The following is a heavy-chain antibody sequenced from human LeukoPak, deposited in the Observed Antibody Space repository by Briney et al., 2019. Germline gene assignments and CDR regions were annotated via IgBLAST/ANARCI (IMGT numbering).Heavy chain of an antibody. CDR3: ARLPYSSSAPFDY. J-gene: IGHJ4*02. D-gene: IGHD6-6*01. CDR2: INAGNGNT. V-gene: IGHV1-3*01. CDR1: GYTFTNYA. Sequence: ASVKVSCKASGYTFTNYAIHWVRQVPGQRPEWMGWINAGNGNTKYSQKFQGRVTSTRDASASTAYMYLSSLRSEDTAVYYCARLPYSSSAPFDYWGQGTLVTVSS.